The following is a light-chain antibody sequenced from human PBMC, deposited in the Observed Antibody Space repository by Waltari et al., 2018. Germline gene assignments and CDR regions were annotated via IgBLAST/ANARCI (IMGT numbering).Light chain of an antibody. V-gene: IGLV3-21*04. CDR2: YDS. CDR3: QVWDDSNNSGV. CDR1: HIDTTS. Sequence: YVLSQPPSLSVATGETARLTCGGDHIDTTSVNWYQFKPGQAPLLVMFYDSNRPPGIPERLSGSNSGNTATLTITWVEAGDEADYHCQVWDDSNNSGVFGGGTKLTVL. J-gene: IGLJ3*02.